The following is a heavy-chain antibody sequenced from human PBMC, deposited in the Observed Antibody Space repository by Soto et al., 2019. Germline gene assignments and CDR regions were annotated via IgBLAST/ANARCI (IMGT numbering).Heavy chain of an antibody. J-gene: IGHJ6*02. CDR2: ISSSSYI. Sequence: PGGSLRLSCAASGFTFSSYSMNWVRQAPGKGLEWVSSISSSSYIYYADSVKGRFTISRDNAKNSLYLQMNSLRAEDTAVYYCARGGYYDFWSGYMDYYYYGMDVWGQGTTVTVSS. CDR1: GFTFSSYS. V-gene: IGHV3-21*01. D-gene: IGHD3-3*01. CDR3: ARGGYYDFWSGYMDYYYYGMDV.